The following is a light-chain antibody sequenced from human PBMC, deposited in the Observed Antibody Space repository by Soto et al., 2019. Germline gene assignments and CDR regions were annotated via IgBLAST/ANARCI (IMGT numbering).Light chain of an antibody. CDR2: AAS. CDR3: QQRYNTLGYA. J-gene: IGKJ2*01. CDR1: QTISTY. V-gene: IGKV1-39*01. Sequence: DVQMTQSPSSLSASVGDRVTITCRASQTISTYLNWYQQKPGKAPKLLIYAASSLQSGVPSRFSGSGFGTDFTLTISSLHPEDFATYYCQQRYNTLGYAFGQGTRLEIK.